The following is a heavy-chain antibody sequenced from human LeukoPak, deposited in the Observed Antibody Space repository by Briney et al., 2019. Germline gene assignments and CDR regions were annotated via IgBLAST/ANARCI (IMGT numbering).Heavy chain of an antibody. J-gene: IGHJ6*04. D-gene: IGHD3-10*02. CDR2: ISGSGGTT. CDR1: GFTFSTYG. Sequence: PGGSLRLSCAASGFTFSTYGMSWVRQAPGKGLEWVSGISGSGGTTYYADSVKGRSTISRDNSKDTVSLEMNSLRAEDTAVYYCAELGITMIGGVWGKGTTVTISS. CDR3: AELGITMIGGV. V-gene: IGHV3-23*01.